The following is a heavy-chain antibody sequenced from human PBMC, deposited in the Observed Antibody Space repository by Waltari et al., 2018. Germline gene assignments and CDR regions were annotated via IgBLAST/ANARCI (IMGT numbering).Heavy chain of an antibody. Sequence: EVQLVESGGGLVKPGGSLRLSCAASGFTFSSYSMNWVRQAPGKGLEWVSSISSSSSYIYYVDSVKGRFTISRDNAKNSLYLQMNSLRAEDTAVYYCARSGSIAARPDYYYGMDVWGQGTTVIVSS. CDR2: ISSSSSYI. CDR1: GFTFSSYS. CDR3: ARSGSIAARPDYYYGMDV. J-gene: IGHJ6*02. V-gene: IGHV3-21*01. D-gene: IGHD6-6*01.